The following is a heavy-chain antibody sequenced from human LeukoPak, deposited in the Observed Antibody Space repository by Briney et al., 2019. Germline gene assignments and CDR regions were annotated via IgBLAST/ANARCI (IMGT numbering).Heavy chain of an antibody. CDR1: GFTVSGNY. Sequence: GESPRLSCAASGFTVSGNYMIWVRQAPGKGLEWVSVIYGSGTTFYADSVKGRFTISRHSSKNTLYLQMNSLRADDTAVYYCAGNYYESSGYLDYWGQGTLVTVSS. V-gene: IGHV3-53*04. J-gene: IGHJ4*02. CDR3: AGNYYESSGYLDY. D-gene: IGHD3-22*01. CDR2: IYGSGTT.